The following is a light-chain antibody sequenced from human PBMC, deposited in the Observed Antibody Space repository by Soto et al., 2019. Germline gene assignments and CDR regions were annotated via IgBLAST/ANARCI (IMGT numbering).Light chain of an antibody. Sequence: EIVMTPSPATLSVSPVERATLSCRASQSVSSYLAWYQQKPGQAPRLLISGASSRAAGIPDRFSGSGSETDFTLTISRLEPEDFALYFCQQYGNPRITFGQGTRLEIK. J-gene: IGKJ5*01. CDR3: QQYGNPRIT. CDR1: QSVSSY. CDR2: GAS. V-gene: IGKV3-20*01.